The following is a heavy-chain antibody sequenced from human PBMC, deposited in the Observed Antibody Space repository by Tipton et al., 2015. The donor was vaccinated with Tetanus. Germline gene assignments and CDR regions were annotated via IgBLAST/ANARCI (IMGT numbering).Heavy chain of an antibody. J-gene: IGHJ4*02. Sequence: GSLRLSCAASTLTFSDYWMHWVRQAPGRGLVWLSRVNGDGSVTKYADSVKGRFTIARDNAKNTLYLQMSSLRPDDTAVYHCATGVGYYYDSWGQGTLVTVSS. V-gene: IGHV3-74*01. CDR2: VNGDGSVT. D-gene: IGHD1-26*01. CDR1: TLTFSDYW. CDR3: ATGVGYYYDS.